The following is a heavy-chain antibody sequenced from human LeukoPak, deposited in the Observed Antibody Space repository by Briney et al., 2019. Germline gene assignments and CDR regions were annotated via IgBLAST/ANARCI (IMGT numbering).Heavy chain of an antibody. D-gene: IGHD2-15*01. Sequence: GGSLRLSCSASGFTFSDYPMHWVRQAPGKGLEWLTVISYTGDRQSYADSVRGRFTISRDNAKNSLYLQMNSLRAEDMALYYCAKAGAKYCSGGSCYTRWYFDYWGQGTLVTVSS. J-gene: IGHJ4*02. CDR1: GFTFSDYP. V-gene: IGHV3-30-3*01. CDR3: AKAGAKYCSGGSCYTRWYFDY. CDR2: ISYTGDRQ.